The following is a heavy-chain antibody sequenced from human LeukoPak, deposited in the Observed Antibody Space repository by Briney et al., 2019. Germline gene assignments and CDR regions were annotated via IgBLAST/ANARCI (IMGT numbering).Heavy chain of an antibody. CDR3: ARLTMVRGGFHAFDI. CDR1: GGSISSYY. J-gene: IGHJ3*02. CDR2: IYYSGST. D-gene: IGHD3-10*01. Sequence: SETLFLTCTVSGGSISSYYWSWIRQPPGKGLEWIGYIYYSGSTNYNPSLKSRVTISVDTSKNQFSLKLSSVTAADTAVYYCARLTMVRGGFHAFDIWGQGTMVTVSS. V-gene: IGHV4-59*08.